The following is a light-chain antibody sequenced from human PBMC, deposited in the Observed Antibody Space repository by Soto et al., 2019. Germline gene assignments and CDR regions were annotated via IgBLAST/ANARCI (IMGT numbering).Light chain of an antibody. CDR1: HSISSW. CDR2: AAS. CDR3: QQYNSYWT. V-gene: IGKV1-5*01. J-gene: IGKJ1*01. Sequence: DIQMTQSPSTLSASVGDRVTITCRASHSISSWLAWYQQKPGKAPNLLIYAASTLESGVPSRFSGSGSGTEFTLTISSLQPDDCATYYCQQYNSYWTFGQGTKVDIK.